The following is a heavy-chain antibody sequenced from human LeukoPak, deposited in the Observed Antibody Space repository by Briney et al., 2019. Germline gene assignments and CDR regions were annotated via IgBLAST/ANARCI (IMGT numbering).Heavy chain of an antibody. Sequence: GESLKISCKGSGYSFTSYWIGWVRQMPGKGLEWMGIIYPGDADTRYSPSFQGPVTISADKSTSTAYLQWSSLKASDTAMYYCARQYNWNDGFTPGSRYYFDYWGQGTLVTVSS. D-gene: IGHD1-1*01. CDR2: IYPGDADT. V-gene: IGHV5-51*01. J-gene: IGHJ4*02. CDR1: GYSFTSYW. CDR3: ARQYNWNDGFTPGSRYYFDY.